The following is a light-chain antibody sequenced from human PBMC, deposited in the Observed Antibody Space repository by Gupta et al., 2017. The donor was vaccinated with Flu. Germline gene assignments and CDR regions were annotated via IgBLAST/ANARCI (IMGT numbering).Light chain of an antibody. CDR3: QQYDSIPQT. J-gene: IGKJ1*01. CDR2: WAS. Sequence: NCESSQSVLYSSNNKNYLAWYQKKPGQPPKLLIYWASTRESGVPDRFSGSGSGTDFTLTISSLQAEDVAVYYCQQYDSIPQTFGQGTKVEI. CDR1: QSVLYSSNNKNY. V-gene: IGKV4-1*01.